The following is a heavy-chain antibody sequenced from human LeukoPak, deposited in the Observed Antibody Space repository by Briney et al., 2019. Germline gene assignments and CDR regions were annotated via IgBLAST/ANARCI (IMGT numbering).Heavy chain of an antibody. J-gene: IGHJ4*02. CDR3: GTVFDH. V-gene: IGHV3-74*01. CDR1: GFTFSSDW. CDR2: IDIDGTGT. Sequence: GGSLRLSCAASGFTFSSDWMSWVRQAPGKGLVWVSRIDIDGTGTSYADSVKGRFTISRDNAKNTVSLQMNSLKAEDTAVYYCGTVFDHWGPGILVTVSS.